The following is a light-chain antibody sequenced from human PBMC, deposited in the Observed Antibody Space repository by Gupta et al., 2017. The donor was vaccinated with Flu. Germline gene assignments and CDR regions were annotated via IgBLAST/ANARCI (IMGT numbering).Light chain of an antibody. CDR2: CAS. J-gene: IGKJ2*03. CDR1: QSVTITL. Sequence: EIATLSCRAIQSVTITLLTSYQQKPGHAPRLLIYCASSRSTGIPDRVNGSGSGTDFTRTIRSLEPEDLALYYCQQYGISVYSFGQGTKLEIK. CDR3: QQYGISVYS. V-gene: IGKV3-20*01.